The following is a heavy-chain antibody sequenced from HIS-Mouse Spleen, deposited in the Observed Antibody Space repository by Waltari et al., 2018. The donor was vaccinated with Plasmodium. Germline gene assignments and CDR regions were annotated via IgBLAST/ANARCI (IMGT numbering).Heavy chain of an antibody. CDR2: INHSGST. CDR1: VVSFSGYF. D-gene: IGHD3-10*01. CDR3: ARVEVRGVIITNAFDI. Sequence: QVQLQQWGAGLLKPSETLSLPCAVYVVSFSGYFWSWVRRPPGKGLEWMGEINHSGSTNYNPSLKSRVTISVDTSKNQFSLKLSSVTAADTAVYYCARVEVRGVIITNAFDIWGQGTMVTVSS. J-gene: IGHJ3*02. V-gene: IGHV4-34*01.